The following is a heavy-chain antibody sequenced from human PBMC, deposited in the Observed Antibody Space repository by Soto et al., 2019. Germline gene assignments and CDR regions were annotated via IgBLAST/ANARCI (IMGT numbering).Heavy chain of an antibody. CDR3: VAGWDWNYGLGSTFDY. D-gene: IGHD1-7*01. V-gene: IGHV1-58*01. J-gene: IGHJ4*02. CDR1: GFTFTSSA. Sequence: ASVKVSCKASGFTFTSSAVQWVRQARGQRLEWIGWIVVGSGNTNYAQKFQERVTITRDMSTSTAYMELSSLRSEDTAVYYCVAGWDWNYGLGSTFDYWGQGTLVTVSS. CDR2: IVVGSGNT.